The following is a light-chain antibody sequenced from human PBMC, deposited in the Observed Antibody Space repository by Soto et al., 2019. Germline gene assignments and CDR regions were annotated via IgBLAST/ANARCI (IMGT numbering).Light chain of an antibody. J-gene: IGKJ5*01. Sequence: EIGRTQSPGTLSCSSGEIATLSCRASQSVPNSRLAWCQQKPGQAPRLLIYGASRRATGIPDRFSGSASGTDFTLTISRLEPEDFAVYFCQQYSDLPMTFGQGTRLEIK. V-gene: IGKV3-20*01. CDR1: QSVPNSR. CDR3: QQYSDLPMT. CDR2: GAS.